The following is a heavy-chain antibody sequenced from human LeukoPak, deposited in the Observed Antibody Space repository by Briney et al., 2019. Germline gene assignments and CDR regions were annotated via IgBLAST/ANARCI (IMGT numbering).Heavy chain of an antibody. D-gene: IGHD3-22*01. J-gene: IGHJ4*02. CDR2: ISSSSNYI. CDR3: ARHYGSSAYHAYHFDY. V-gene: IGHV3-21*01. Sequence: GGSLRLSCAASGFTFTSYTMNWVRQAPGKGLEWVSSISSSSNYIYYADSVKGGFTISRDNANNSLYLQMNSLRAEDTAVYYCARHYGSSAYHAYHFDYWGQGTLVTVSS. CDR1: GFTFTSYT.